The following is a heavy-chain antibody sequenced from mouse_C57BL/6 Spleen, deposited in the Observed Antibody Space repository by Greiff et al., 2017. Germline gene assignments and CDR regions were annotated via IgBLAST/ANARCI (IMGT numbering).Heavy chain of an antibody. Sequence: EVQRVESGPGLVKPSQSLSLTCSVTGYSITSGYYWNWIRQFPGNKLEWIGYISYDGSNNYNPSLKNRISITRDTSKNQFFLKLNSVTTADTATYYCARDFFYDYDGGYYLDYWGQGTTLTVSS. V-gene: IGHV3-6*01. CDR1: GYSITSGYY. J-gene: IGHJ2*01. D-gene: IGHD2-4*01. CDR2: ISYDGSN. CDR3: ARDFFYDYDGGYYLDY.